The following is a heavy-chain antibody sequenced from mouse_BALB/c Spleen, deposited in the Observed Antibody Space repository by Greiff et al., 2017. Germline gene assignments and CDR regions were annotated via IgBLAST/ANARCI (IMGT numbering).Heavy chain of an antibody. CDR1: GFSLTDYG. D-gene: IGHD1-1*01. V-gene: IGHV2-6-7*01. Sequence: VQLQQSGPGLVAPSQSLSITCTVSGFSLTDYGVNWVRQPPGKGLEWLGMLWGDGSTDYNSALKSRLSISKDNSKSQVFLKMNSLQTDDTARYYCARDTVVAMDYWGQGTSVTVSA. CDR3: ARDTVVAMDY. CDR2: LWGDGST. J-gene: IGHJ4*01.